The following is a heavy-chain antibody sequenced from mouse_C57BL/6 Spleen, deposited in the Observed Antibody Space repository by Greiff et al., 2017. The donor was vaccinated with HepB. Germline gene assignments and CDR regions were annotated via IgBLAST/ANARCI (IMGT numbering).Heavy chain of an antibody. CDR2: INPSNGGT. J-gene: IGHJ4*01. CDR3: ARGTYSNSYYYARDY. V-gene: IGHV1-53*01. D-gene: IGHD2-5*01. CDR1: GYTFTSYW. Sequence: QVQLQQPGTELVKPGASVKLSCKASGYTFTSYWMHWVKQRPGQGLEWIGNINPSNGGTNYNEKFKSKATLTVDKSSSTAYMQLSSLTSEDSAVYYCARGTYSNSYYYARDYWGQGTSVTVSS.